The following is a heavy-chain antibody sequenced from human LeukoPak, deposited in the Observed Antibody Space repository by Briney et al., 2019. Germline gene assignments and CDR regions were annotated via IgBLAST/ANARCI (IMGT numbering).Heavy chain of an antibody. CDR3: IAAAGPTFYY. V-gene: IGHV1-46*01. CDR2: INPSGGST. Sequence: ASVKVSCKASGYTFTSYYMHWVRQAPGQGLEGMGIINPSGGSTSYAQKFQGRVTMTRDTSTSTVYMELSSQRSEDTAVYYCIAAAGPTFYYWGQGTLVTVSS. D-gene: IGHD6-13*01. CDR1: GYTFTSYY. J-gene: IGHJ4*02.